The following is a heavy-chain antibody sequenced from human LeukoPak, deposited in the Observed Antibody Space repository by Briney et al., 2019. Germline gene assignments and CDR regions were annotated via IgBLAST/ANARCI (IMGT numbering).Heavy chain of an antibody. CDR2: IHHSGTT. J-gene: IGHJ4*02. Sequence: SETLSLTCAVSGYSNNSAYHWGWIRQPPGKGLEWIGSIHHSGTTYYNPSLKSRVTISVDTSKNQISLKVNSVTAADTAVYYCAKPQSSLSHFYDSWGQGTLVTVSS. CDR3: AKPQSSLSHFYDS. CDR1: GYSNNSAYH. V-gene: IGHV4-38-2*01. D-gene: IGHD2-2*01.